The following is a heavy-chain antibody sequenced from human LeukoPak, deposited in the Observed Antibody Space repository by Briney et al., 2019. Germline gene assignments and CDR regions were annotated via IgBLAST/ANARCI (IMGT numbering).Heavy chain of an antibody. CDR1: GGTFSSYA. Sequence: SVKVSCKASGGTFSSYAISWVRQAPGQGLEWMGGIIPIFGTANYAQKFQGRVTITADKSTSTAYMELSSLRSVDTAVYYCARVSYYGSGSYYNEDYWGQGTLVTVSS. V-gene: IGHV1-69*06. J-gene: IGHJ4*02. CDR2: IIPIFGTA. D-gene: IGHD3-10*01. CDR3: ARVSYYGSGSYYNEDY.